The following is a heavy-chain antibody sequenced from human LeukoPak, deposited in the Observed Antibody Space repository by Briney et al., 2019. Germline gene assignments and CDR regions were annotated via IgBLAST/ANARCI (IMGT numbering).Heavy chain of an antibody. CDR2: INDNSGGT. D-gene: IGHD3-9*01. CDR3: ARDSAATGLSFDY. Sequence: ASVKVSCKASGYTFTDYYMHWFRLAPGQGLEWMGEINDNSGGTKYAQKFQGRVILTRDTSITTAYLELSSLISDDTAIYYCARDSAATGLSFDYWGQGTLVTVSS. V-gene: IGHV1-2*02. CDR1: GYTFTDYY. J-gene: IGHJ4*02.